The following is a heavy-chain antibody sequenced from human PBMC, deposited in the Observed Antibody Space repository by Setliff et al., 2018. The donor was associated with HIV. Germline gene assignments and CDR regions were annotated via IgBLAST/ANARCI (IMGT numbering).Heavy chain of an antibody. V-gene: IGHV4-39*02. CDR3: ASPSDYYENSGLDY. CDR2: FHYGGTP. Sequence: SETLSLTCTVSGGSISSGGYYWSWIRQPPGKGLEWIGSFHYGGTPNYNPSLRGRVDISVDTSKNHFSLRLTFVTAADTAAYYCASPSDYYENSGLDYWGQGKLVTVSS. J-gene: IGHJ4*02. D-gene: IGHD3-22*01. CDR1: GGSISSGGYY.